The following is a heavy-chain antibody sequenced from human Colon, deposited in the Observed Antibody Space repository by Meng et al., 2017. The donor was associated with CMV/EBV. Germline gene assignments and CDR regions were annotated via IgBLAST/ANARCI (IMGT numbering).Heavy chain of an antibody. CDR1: GYPFTDYH. J-gene: IGHJ6*02. D-gene: IGHD5-24*01. CDR3: ARDVDRNFGDATQKLYAMGV. CDR2: LNPNSGYT. Sequence: ASVKVSCKASGYPFTDYHLYWVRQVPGQGLEWMGWLNPNSGYTRLAGHFQGRLTMPRDTSVSTAYMELSSLKSDDTAVYYCARDVDRNFGDATQKLYAMGVWGQGTTVTVSS. V-gene: IGHV1-2*02.